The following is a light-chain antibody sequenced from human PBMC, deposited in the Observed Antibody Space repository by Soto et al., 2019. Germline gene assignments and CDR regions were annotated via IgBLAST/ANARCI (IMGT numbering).Light chain of an antibody. CDR3: QQYNNSPPTT. Sequence: EIVMTQSPATLSVSPGERATLSCRASQSVSSNLAWYQQKPGQAPRLLIYGASTRATGIPARFSGSGSGTEFTLTISSLQSEDFAVYYCQQYNNSPPTTFGQGTRL. CDR2: GAS. CDR1: QSVSSN. V-gene: IGKV3-15*01. J-gene: IGKJ5*01.